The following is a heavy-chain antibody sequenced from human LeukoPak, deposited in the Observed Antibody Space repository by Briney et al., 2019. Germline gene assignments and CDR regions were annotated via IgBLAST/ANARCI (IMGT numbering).Heavy chain of an antibody. Sequence: SETLSLTCAVYGGSFSGYYWSWIRQPPGKGLEWIGEINHSGSTNYNPSLKSRVTISVDASKNQFSLKLSSVTAADTAVYYCARLEFWGQGTLVTVSS. CDR2: INHSGST. CDR3: ARLEF. V-gene: IGHV4-34*01. CDR1: GGSFSGYY. J-gene: IGHJ4*02. D-gene: IGHD3-10*01.